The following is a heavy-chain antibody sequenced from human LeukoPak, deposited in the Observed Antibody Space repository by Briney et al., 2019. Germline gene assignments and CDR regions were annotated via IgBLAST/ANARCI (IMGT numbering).Heavy chain of an antibody. Sequence: ASVKVSCKVSGYTLTELSMHWVRQAPGKGLEWMRGFDPEDGETIYAQKFQGRVTMTEDTSTDTAYMELSSLRSEDTAVYYCATPIVGGSYYDLYFQHWGQGTLVTVSS. D-gene: IGHD1-26*01. CDR1: GYTLTELS. CDR2: FDPEDGET. J-gene: IGHJ1*01. V-gene: IGHV1-24*01. CDR3: ATPIVGGSYYDLYFQH.